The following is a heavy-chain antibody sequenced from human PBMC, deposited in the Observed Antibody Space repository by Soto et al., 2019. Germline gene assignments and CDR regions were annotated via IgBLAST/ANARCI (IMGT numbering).Heavy chain of an antibody. V-gene: IGHV3-21*01. Sequence: GGSPRLSCAASVFTFNSYSMNWVRQAPGKGLEWVSSISSSSSYIYYADSVKGRFTISRDNAKNSLYLQMNSLRAEDTAVYYCASPSFYGSGKPWGQGTLVTVSS. J-gene: IGHJ5*02. D-gene: IGHD3-10*01. CDR3: ASPSFYGSGKP. CDR1: VFTFNSYS. CDR2: ISSSSSYI.